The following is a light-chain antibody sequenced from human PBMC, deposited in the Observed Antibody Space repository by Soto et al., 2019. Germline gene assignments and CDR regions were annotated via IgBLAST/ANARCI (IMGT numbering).Light chain of an antibody. CDR3: CSYAGSSTVV. Sequence: QSALTQPASVSGSPGQSITISCTGTSSDVGGYNYVSWYQHHPGKAPKLMIYEVSNRPSGVSNRFSGSKSGNTASLTISGLQAEDEADYYCCSYAGSSTVVFGGGTQLTVL. J-gene: IGLJ2*01. CDR2: EVS. CDR1: SSDVGGYNY. V-gene: IGLV2-14*01.